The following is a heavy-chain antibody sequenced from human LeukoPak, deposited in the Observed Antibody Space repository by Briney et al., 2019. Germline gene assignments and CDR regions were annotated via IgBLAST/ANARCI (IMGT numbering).Heavy chain of an antibody. J-gene: IGHJ4*02. CDR1: GFSFSNSG. CDR3: SRWNGYGDY. D-gene: IGHD1-1*01. V-gene: IGHV3-23*01. Sequence: GGSLRLSCAASGFSFSNSGMSWVRQAPAKGLEWVAGISGGGANTHYADSVKGRFTISRDNSKNTLFLQMNSLRDEDTAIYYCSRWNGYGDYWGQGTLVTVSS. CDR2: ISGGGANT.